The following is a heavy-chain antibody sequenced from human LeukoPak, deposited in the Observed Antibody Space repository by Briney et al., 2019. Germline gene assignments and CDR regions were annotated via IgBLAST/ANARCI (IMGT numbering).Heavy chain of an antibody. J-gene: IGHJ6*03. V-gene: IGHV1-2*02. CDR1: GYTFTGYY. CDR3: ARGLHYYYYYMDV. Sequence: GASVKVSCKASGYTFTGYYMHWVRQAPGQGLEWMGWINPNSGGTNYAQKFQGRVTMTRGTSISTAYMELSRLRSDDTAVYYCARGLHYYYYYMDVWGKGTTVTVSS. CDR2: INPNSGGT.